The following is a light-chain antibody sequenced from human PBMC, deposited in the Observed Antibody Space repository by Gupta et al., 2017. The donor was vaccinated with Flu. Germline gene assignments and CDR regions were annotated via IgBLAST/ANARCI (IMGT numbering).Light chain of an antibody. CDR1: QSVSSY. CDR3: QQHSSWPRT. CDR2: DAS. V-gene: IGKV3-11*01. Sequence: EIVLTHSPATLSLSPGERATLSCRASQSVSSYLAWYQQKPGQAPRLLIYDASNRATGIPARFSGSGSGTDFTLTISSLEPEDFAVYYCQQHSSWPRTFGQGTKVEIK. J-gene: IGKJ1*01.